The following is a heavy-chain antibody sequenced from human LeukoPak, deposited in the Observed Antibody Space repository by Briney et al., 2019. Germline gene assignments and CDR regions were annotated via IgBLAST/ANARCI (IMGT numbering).Heavy chain of an antibody. CDR1: GFTFSNYW. V-gene: IGHV3-7*05. CDR3: ARDLDNYRRVVLSY. J-gene: IGHJ4*02. Sequence: GGSLRLSCAASGFTFSNYWMIWVRQAPGKGLEWVGNIKQDGSEKRYADSVRGRFSISRDNAQTSLYLQMNSLRAEDTAVYYCARDLDNYRRVVLSYWGQGTLVTVSS. D-gene: IGHD1-20*01. CDR2: IKQDGSEK.